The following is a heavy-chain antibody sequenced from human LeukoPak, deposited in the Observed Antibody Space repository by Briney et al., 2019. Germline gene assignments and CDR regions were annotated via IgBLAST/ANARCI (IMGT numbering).Heavy chain of an antibody. Sequence: GGSLRLSCAASGFTVSSNYMSRVRQAPGKGLEWVSVIYSGGSTYYADSVKGRFTISRDNSKNTLYLQMNSLRAEDTAVYYCAREGGANGDYGAFDIWGQGTMVTVSS. D-gene: IGHD4-17*01. CDR3: AREGGANGDYGAFDI. CDR1: GFTVSSNY. V-gene: IGHV3-53*01. J-gene: IGHJ3*02. CDR2: IYSGGST.